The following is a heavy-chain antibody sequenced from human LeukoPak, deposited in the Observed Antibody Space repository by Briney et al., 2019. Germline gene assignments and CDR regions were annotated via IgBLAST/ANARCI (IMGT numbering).Heavy chain of an antibody. J-gene: IGHJ4*02. D-gene: IGHD6-13*01. CDR1: GFTFSSYA. CDR2: ISYDGSNK. V-gene: IGHV3-30-3*01. Sequence: PGGSLRLSCAASGFTFSSYAMHWVRQAPGKGLEWVAVISYDGSNKYYADSVKGRFTISRDNSKNTLYLQMNSLRAEDTAVYYCARVGRSSWYQWYFDYWGQGTLVTVSS. CDR3: ARVGRSSWYQWYFDY.